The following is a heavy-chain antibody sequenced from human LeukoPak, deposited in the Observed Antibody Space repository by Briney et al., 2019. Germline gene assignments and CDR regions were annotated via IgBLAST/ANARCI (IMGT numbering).Heavy chain of an antibody. CDR1: GGSVSSGSYY. D-gene: IGHD3-22*01. CDR3: ARDNYYEGAFDV. CDR2: VYYSGST. Sequence: SETLSLTCTVSGGSVSSGSYYWSWIRQPPGKGLEWIGYVYYSGSTNYNPSLKSRVTISLDASKNQFSLKLSSVTAADTAVYYCARDNYYEGAFDVWGQGTMVAVCS. V-gene: IGHV4-61*01. J-gene: IGHJ3*01.